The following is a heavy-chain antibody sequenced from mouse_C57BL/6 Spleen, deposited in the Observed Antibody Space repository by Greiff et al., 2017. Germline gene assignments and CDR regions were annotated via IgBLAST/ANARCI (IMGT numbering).Heavy chain of an antibody. Sequence: EVQGVESGGDLVKPGGSLKLSCAASGFTFSSYGMSWVRQTPDKRLEWVATISSGGSYTYYPDSVKGRFTISRDNAKNTLYLQMSSLKSEDTAMYYCARDPFDYWGQGTTLTVSS. V-gene: IGHV5-6*01. J-gene: IGHJ2*01. CDR1: GFTFSSYG. CDR2: ISSGGSYT. CDR3: ARDPFDY.